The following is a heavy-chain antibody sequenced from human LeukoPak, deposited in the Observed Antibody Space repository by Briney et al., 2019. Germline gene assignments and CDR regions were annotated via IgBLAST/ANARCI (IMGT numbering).Heavy chain of an antibody. CDR3: VKDSLRSSWNDATDWFDP. Sequence: PGGSLRLSCAASGFTFSSYGMSWVRQAPGKGLEWVSAISGSGGSTYYADSVKGRFTISRDNSKNTLYLQMNSLRAEDTAVYYCVKDSLRSSWNDATDWFDPWGQGTLVTVSS. CDR2: ISGSGGST. J-gene: IGHJ5*02. D-gene: IGHD1-1*01. CDR1: GFTFSSYG. V-gene: IGHV3-23*01.